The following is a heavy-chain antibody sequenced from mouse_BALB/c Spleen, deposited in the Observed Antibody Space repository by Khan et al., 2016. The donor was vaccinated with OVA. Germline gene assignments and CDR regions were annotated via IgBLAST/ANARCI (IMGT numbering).Heavy chain of an antibody. CDR2: ITSGGSF. CDR1: GYSITSGYY. V-gene: IGHV3-6*02. J-gene: IGHJ3*01. CDR3: ARAGRWFDH. Sequence: EVQLQESGPGLVKPSQSLSLTCSVTGYSITSGYYWNWIRQFPGNKLEWMGYITSGGSFNYNPSLKNRISITRDTSTNPSFLQLNSVTAEDTATYYCARAGRWFDHWGQGTLVTVTA.